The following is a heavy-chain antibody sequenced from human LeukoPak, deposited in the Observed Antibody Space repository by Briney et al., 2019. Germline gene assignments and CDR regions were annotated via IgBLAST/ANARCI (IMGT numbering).Heavy chain of an antibody. Sequence: IFHSATPNSNPSLKSRVTMSVDNSKNQFSLKLSSVTAADTAVYYCARDYRNSYYYYYIDVWGKGTTVTVSS. CDR3: ARDYRNSYYYYYIDV. V-gene: IGHV4/OR15-8*01. CDR2: IFHSATP. J-gene: IGHJ6*03. D-gene: IGHD2/OR15-2a*01.